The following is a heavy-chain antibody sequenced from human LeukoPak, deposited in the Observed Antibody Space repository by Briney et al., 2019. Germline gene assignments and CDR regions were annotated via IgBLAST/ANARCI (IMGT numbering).Heavy chain of an antibody. J-gene: IGHJ4*02. CDR2: ISSSSSTI. CDR1: GFTFSSYS. Sequence: PGGSLRLSCAASGFTFSSYSMNWVRQAPGKGLEWVSYISSSSSTIYYADSVKGRFTISRDNAKNSLYLQMNSLRAEDTAVYYCARGGSGSSGDYWGQGTLVTVSS. D-gene: IGHD3-10*01. V-gene: IGHV3-48*01. CDR3: ARGGSGSSGDY.